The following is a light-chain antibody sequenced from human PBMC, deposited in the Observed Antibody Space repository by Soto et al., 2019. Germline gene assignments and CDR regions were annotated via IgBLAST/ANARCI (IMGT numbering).Light chain of an antibody. J-gene: IGLJ1*01. Sequence: SYELTQPPSVSVSPGQTASITCGGDNIGTKSVHWYQQRPGQAPVLVVYDDKKLPSGIPERFSGSNSGNTATLTISRVETGDEADYYCQVCERFSDHNFVFGDGTKVTVL. CDR1: NIGTKS. CDR2: DDK. CDR3: QVCERFSDHNFV. V-gene: IGLV3-21*02.